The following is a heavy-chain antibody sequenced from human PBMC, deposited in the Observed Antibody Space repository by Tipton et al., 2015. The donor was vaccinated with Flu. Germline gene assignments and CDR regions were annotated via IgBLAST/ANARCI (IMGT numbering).Heavy chain of an antibody. CDR1: GFIFSRYA. CDR2: IRGSAGRGAGT. CDR3: AKEVATITTVAGGMDV. Sequence: SLRLSCAASGFIFSRYAMSWVRQAPGKGLEWVSNIRGSAGRGAGTYYADSVKGRFTISRDNSKNTLYLHMNSLRAEDTAVYYCAKEVATITTVAGGMDVWGQGTTVTVSS. D-gene: IGHD5-12*01. V-gene: IGHV3-23*01. J-gene: IGHJ6*02.